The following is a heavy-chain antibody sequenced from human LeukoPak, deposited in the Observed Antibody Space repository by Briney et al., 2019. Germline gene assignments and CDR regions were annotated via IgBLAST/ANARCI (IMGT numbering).Heavy chain of an antibody. D-gene: IGHD1-1*01. CDR3: ARETGTTNGMDV. J-gene: IGHJ6*02. CDR1: GFTFDDYA. CDR2: ISWNSGSI. Sequence: PGGSLRLSCAASGFTFDDYAMHWVRQAPGKGLEWVSGISWNSGSIGYADSVKGRFTISRDNAKNSLYLQMNSLRAEDTALYHCARETGTTNGMDVWGQGTTVTVSS. V-gene: IGHV3-9*01.